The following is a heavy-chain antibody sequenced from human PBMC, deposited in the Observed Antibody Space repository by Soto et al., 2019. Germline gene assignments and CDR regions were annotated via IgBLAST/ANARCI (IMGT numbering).Heavy chain of an antibody. Sequence: GASVKASCKASGGTFSSYTISWVRQAPGQGLEWMGRIIPILGIANYAQKFQGRVTITADKSTSTAYMELSSLRSEDTAVYYCTGSAATNYYYYYYMDVWGKGTTVTVSS. J-gene: IGHJ6*03. D-gene: IGHD5-12*01. CDR2: IIPILGIA. CDR1: GGTFSSYT. CDR3: TGSAATNYYYYYYMDV. V-gene: IGHV1-69*02.